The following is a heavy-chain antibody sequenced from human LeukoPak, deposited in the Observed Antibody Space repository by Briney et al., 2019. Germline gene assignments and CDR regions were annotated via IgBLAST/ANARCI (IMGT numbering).Heavy chain of an antibody. CDR3: ARDCPFPLGGYCSGGSWKLDY. J-gene: IGHJ4*02. CDR2: ISAYNGNT. Sequence: GASVKVSCKASGYTFTSYGISWVRQAPGQGLEWMGWISAYNGNTNYAQKLQGRVTMTTDTSTSTAYMELRSLRSDDTAVYYCARDCPFPLGGYCSGGSWKLDYWGQGTLVTVSS. CDR1: GYTFTSYG. D-gene: IGHD2-15*01. V-gene: IGHV1-18*01.